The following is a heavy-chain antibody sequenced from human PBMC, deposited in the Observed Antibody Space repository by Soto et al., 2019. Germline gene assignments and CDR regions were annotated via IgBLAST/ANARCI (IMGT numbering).Heavy chain of an antibody. D-gene: IGHD6-13*01. J-gene: IGHJ4*02. V-gene: IGHV3-30*03. CDR3: ARRSSSWYFDY. CDR1: GFAFSSYG. Sequence: LRLSCAASGFAFSSYGMNWVRQAPGKGLEWLSFIAFGRKNMYYADFVKGRFTISRDDSKNTLYLQMNSLRTEDTAVYYCARRSSSWYFDYWGQGTLVTVSS. CDR2: IAFGRKNM.